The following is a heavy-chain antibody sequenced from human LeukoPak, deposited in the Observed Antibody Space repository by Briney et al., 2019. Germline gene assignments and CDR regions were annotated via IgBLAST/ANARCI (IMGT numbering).Heavy chain of an antibody. V-gene: IGHV1-2*02. D-gene: IGHD3-10*01. CDR2: INPNSGGT. CDR1: GYTFTGYY. J-gene: IGHJ3*02. CDR3: ARRLLWLGQNAFDI. Sequence: ASVKVSCKASGYTFTGYYMHWVRQAPGQGLEWMGWINPNSGGTNYAQKFQGRVTMTRDTSISTAYMELSRLRSDDTAVYYCARRLLWLGQNAFDIWGQGTMVTVSS.